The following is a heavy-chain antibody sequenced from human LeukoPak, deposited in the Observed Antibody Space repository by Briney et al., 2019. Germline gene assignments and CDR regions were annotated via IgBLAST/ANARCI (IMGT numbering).Heavy chain of an antibody. D-gene: IGHD1-26*01. J-gene: IGHJ4*02. CDR1: GVSISSSSYH. Sequence: SETLSLTCTVSGVSISSSSYHWGWIRQPPGKGLEWIGSIYHSGNTYYNPSLKSRVTISVDTSKNQFSLKVNSMTAADTAVYYCARLISGSPADYWGQGTLVTVSS. CDR3: ARLISGSPADY. CDR2: IYHSGNT. V-gene: IGHV4-39*01.